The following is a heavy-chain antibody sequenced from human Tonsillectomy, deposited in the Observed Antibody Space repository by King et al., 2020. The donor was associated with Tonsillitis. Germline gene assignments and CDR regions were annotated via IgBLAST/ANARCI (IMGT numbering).Heavy chain of an antibody. CDR3: ARMGYYYDSSGYSPFDY. Sequence: VQLVESGAEVKKPGESLRISCTGSGYSFTSYWISWVRQMPGKGLEWMGRIDPSDSYTNYSPSFQGHVTISADKSISTAYLQWSSLKASDTAMYYCARMGYYYDSSGYSPFDYWGQGTLVTVSS. D-gene: IGHD3-22*01. CDR2: IDPSDSYT. V-gene: IGHV5-10-1*03. CDR1: GYSFTSYW. J-gene: IGHJ4*02.